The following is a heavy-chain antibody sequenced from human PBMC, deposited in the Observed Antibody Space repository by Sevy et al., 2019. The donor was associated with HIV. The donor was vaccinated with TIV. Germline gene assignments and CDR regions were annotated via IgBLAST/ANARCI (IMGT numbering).Heavy chain of an antibody. D-gene: IGHD3-10*01. Sequence: GGSLRLSCAASGFTFSSYAMSWVRQAPGKGLEWFSAISGSGGSTYYADSVKGRFTISRDNSKNALYLQMNSLRAEDTAVYYCAKEGTTMVRGVIIKPDNWFDPWGQGTLVTVSS. J-gene: IGHJ5*02. CDR3: AKEGTTMVRGVIIKPDNWFDP. V-gene: IGHV3-23*01. CDR2: ISGSGGST. CDR1: GFTFSSYA.